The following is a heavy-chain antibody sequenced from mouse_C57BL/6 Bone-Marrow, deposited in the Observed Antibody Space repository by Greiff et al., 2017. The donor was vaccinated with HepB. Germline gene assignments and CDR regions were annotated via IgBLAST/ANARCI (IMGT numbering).Heavy chain of an antibody. D-gene: IGHD3-3*01. V-gene: IGHV1-82*01. CDR1: GYAFSSSW. Sequence: QVQLQQSGPELVKPGASVKISCKASGYAFSSSWMNWVKQRPGKGLEWIGRIYPGDGDTNYNGKFKGKATLTADKSSSTAYMQLSSLTSEDSAVYCCARREGTSFAYWGQGTPVTVSA. J-gene: IGHJ3*01. CDR2: IYPGDGDT. CDR3: ARREGTSFAY.